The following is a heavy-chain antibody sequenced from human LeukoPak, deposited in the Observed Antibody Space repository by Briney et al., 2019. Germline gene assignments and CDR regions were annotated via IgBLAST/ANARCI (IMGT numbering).Heavy chain of an antibody. CDR3: AKDNSVAGAEYFQH. J-gene: IGHJ1*01. CDR2: ISGSGGST. D-gene: IGHD6-19*01. V-gene: IGHV3-23*01. CDR1: GFTFSSYA. Sequence: GGSLRLSCAASGFTFSSYAMSWVRQAPGKGLEWVSAISGSGGSTYYADSVKGRFTISRDNSKNSLYLQMNSLRTEDTALYYCAKDNSVAGAEYFQHWGQGTLVTVSS.